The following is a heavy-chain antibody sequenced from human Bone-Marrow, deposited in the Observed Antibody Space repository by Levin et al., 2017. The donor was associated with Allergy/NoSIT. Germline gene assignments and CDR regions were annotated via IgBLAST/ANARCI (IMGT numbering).Heavy chain of an antibody. V-gene: IGHV1-46*01. J-gene: IGHJ5*02. CDR2: INPSGGAT. D-gene: IGHD6-6*01. CDR1: GYTFTSHH. Sequence: AASVKVSCKASGYTFTSHHLNWLRQAPGQGLEWMGTINPSGGATSHAQKFQGRVTMTTDKSTSTVYMELSSLRSEDTAIYYCARTKYSSSADWFDPWGQGTLVTVSS. CDR3: ARTKYSSSADWFDP.